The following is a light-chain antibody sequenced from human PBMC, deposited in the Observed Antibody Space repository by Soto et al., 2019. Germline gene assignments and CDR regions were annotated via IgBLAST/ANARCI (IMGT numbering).Light chain of an antibody. Sequence: QSVLTQPASVSGSPGQSITISYTGTNSDIGGYNHVSWYQQHPGKAPKLIIYEVTNRPSGVSNRFSGSKSGNTASLTISGLLAEDEADYSCSSYTSTTTYVIFGGGTKLTVL. CDR3: SSYTSTTTYVI. CDR1: NSDIGGYNH. J-gene: IGLJ2*01. CDR2: EVT. V-gene: IGLV2-14*01.